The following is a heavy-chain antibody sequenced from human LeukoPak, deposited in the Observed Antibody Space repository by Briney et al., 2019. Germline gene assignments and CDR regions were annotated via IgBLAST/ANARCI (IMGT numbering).Heavy chain of an antibody. D-gene: IGHD3-10*01. V-gene: IGHV4-59*01. CDR2: IYYSGST. Sequence: SETLSLTCTVTGGSISSYYWSWIRQPPGKGLEWIGYIYYSGSTNYNPSLKSRVTISVDTSKNQFSLKLNSVTTADTAVYYCARGGGSFDYWGQGTLVTVSS. CDR3: ARGGGSFDY. J-gene: IGHJ4*02. CDR1: GGSISSYY.